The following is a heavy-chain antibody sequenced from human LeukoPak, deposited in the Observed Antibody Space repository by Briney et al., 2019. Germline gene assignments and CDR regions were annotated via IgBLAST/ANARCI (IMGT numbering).Heavy chain of an antibody. D-gene: IGHD3-10*01. Sequence: GGSLRLSCAASGFTFSSYAMSWVRQAPGKGLEWVSAISGSGGSTYYADSVKGRFTISRDNSKNTLYLQMNSLRAEDTAVYYCAKDGNMVRGPKGYYYYYMDVWGKGTTVTISS. CDR1: GFTFSSYA. V-gene: IGHV3-23*01. CDR3: AKDGNMVRGPKGYYYYYMDV. CDR2: ISGSGGST. J-gene: IGHJ6*03.